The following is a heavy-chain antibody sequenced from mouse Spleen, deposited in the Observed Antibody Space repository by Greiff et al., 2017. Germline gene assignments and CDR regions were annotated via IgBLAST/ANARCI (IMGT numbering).Heavy chain of an antibody. V-gene: IGHV3-6*01. D-gene: IGHD2-14*01. CDR3: ARNYYRYDNYYAMDY. Sequence: EVKLVESGPGLVKPSQSLSLTCSVTGYSITSGYYWNWIRQFPGNKLEWMGYISYDGSNNYNPSLKNRISITRDTSKNQFFLKLNSVTTEDTATYYCARNYYRYDNYYAMDYWGQGTSVTVSS. J-gene: IGHJ4*01. CDR1: GYSITSGYY. CDR2: ISYDGSN.